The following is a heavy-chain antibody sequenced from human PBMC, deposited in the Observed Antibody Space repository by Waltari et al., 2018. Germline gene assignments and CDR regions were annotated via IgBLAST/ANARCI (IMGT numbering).Heavy chain of an antibody. J-gene: IGHJ6*02. CDR3: AKVATISHPYFYYYGMDV. V-gene: IGHV4-59*01. CDR1: GGSISTYY. CDR2: IYYTGSA. Sequence: QVQLQESGPGLVKPSETLSLTCTVSGGSISTYYWSWIRQPPGKGLEWIGYIYYTGSANYNPSLRSRVTISVDTSKNQFSLKVISVTAADMAVYYCAKVATISHPYFYYYGMDVWGQGTTVTVSS. D-gene: IGHD5-12*01.